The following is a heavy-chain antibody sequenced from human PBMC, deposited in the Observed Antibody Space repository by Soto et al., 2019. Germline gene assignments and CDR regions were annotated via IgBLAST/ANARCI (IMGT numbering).Heavy chain of an antibody. Sequence: QVQLVQSGAEVKKPGASVKVSCKASGYTFTSYAMHWVRQAPGQRLEWMGWINAGNGNTKYSQKFQGRVTITRDTSASPAYMELSSLRSEDTAVYYCALAYYGSGSWRYWGQGTLVTVSS. CDR3: ALAYYGSGSWRY. CDR2: INAGNGNT. D-gene: IGHD3-10*01. CDR1: GYTFTSYA. J-gene: IGHJ4*02. V-gene: IGHV1-3*01.